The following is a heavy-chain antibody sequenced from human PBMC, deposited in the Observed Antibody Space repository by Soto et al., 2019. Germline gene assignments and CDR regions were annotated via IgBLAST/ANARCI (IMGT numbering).Heavy chain of an antibody. J-gene: IGHJ4*02. CDR3: AKNLPPPSPGPIDC. CDR1: GFTFSSYG. V-gene: IGHV3-30*18. Sequence: ESRGGVVQPGRSLRLSCAASGFTFSSYGMHWVRQAPGKGQEWVAVISYDGSKKYYADSVKGQFTISRDNSKNTLYLQMNSLRAEDTAVYYCAKNLPPPSPGPIDCWGQGTLVTVSS. CDR2: ISYDGSKK.